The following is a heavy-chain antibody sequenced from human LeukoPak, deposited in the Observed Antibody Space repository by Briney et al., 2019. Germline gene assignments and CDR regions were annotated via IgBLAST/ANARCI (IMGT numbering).Heavy chain of an antibody. CDR1: GGSISSSSYY. Sequence: PSETPSLTCTVSGGSISSSSYYWGWIRQPPGKGLEWIGSIYYSGSTYYNPSPKSRVTISVDTSKNQFSLKLSSVTAADTAVYYCGRHEYSSSWYSAWGQGTLVTVSS. V-gene: IGHV4-39*01. CDR3: GRHEYSSSWYSA. J-gene: IGHJ5*02. CDR2: IYYSGST. D-gene: IGHD6-13*01.